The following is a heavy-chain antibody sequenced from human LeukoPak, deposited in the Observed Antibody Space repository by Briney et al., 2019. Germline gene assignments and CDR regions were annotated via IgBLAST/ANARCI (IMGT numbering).Heavy chain of an antibody. CDR1: GFTFSTYW. CDR3: ARDSYDSSGYYYSFFDY. V-gene: IGHV3-7*01. J-gene: IGHJ4*02. CDR2: IKLDGSAK. D-gene: IGHD3-22*01. Sequence: GGSLRLSCAASGFTFSTYWMSWVRQAPGKGLEWVANIKLDGSAKYYVDSVKGRFTISRDNAKNSLYLQMNSLRAEDTAVYYCARDSYDSSGYYYSFFDYWGQGTLVTVSS.